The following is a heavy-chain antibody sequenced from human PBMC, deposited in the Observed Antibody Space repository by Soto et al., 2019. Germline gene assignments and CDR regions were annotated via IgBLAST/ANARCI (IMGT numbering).Heavy chain of an antibody. Sequence: GGSLRLSCAASGFTFSSYGMHWVRQAPGKGLEWVAVIWYDGSNKYYADSVKGRFTISRDNSKNTLYLQMNSLRAEDTAVYYCARERLGGTQDYWGQGTLVTVSS. D-gene: IGHD2-15*01. J-gene: IGHJ4*02. CDR3: ARERLGGTQDY. CDR1: GFTFSSYG. V-gene: IGHV3-33*01. CDR2: IWYDGSNK.